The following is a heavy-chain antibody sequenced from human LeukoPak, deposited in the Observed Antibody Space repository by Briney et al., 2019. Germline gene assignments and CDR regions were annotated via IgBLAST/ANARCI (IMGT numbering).Heavy chain of an antibody. CDR1: GGTFSSYA. Sequence: SVKVSCTASGGTFSSYAISWVRQAPGQGLEWMGGIIPIFGTANYAQKFQGRVTITADESTSTAYMELSSLRSEDTAVYYCARTGQLHHYYYYGMDVWGQGTTVTVSS. D-gene: IGHD2-2*01. J-gene: IGHJ6*02. CDR3: ARTGQLHHYYYYGMDV. V-gene: IGHV1-69*13. CDR2: IIPIFGTA.